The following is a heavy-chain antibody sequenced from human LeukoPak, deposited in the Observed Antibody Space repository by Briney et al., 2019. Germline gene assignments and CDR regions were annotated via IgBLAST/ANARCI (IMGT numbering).Heavy chain of an antibody. CDR2: ISYDGSDK. J-gene: IGHJ4*02. CDR3: ARARPSMWIDY. D-gene: IGHD5-12*01. Sequence: GGSLRLSCAASGFTFSSYAMYWVRQAPGKGLEWVAVISYDGSDKFYADSVKGRFIISRDSSKNTLYLQMNSLRPEDTAVYYCARARPSMWIDYWGQGTLVTVSS. V-gene: IGHV3-30*04. CDR1: GFTFSSYA.